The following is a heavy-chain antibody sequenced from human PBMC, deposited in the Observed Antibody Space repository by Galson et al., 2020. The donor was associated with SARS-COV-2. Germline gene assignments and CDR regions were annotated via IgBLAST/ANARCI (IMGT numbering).Heavy chain of an antibody. CDR3: ARGGYYYGSGSYSPSRPHYMDV. CDR1: GDSVSSNSAA. D-gene: IGHD3-10*01. J-gene: IGHJ6*03. CDR2: TYYRSKWYN. Sequence: SQTLSLTCAISGDSVSSNSAAWNWIRQSPSRGLEWLGRTYYRSKWYNDYAVSVKSRITINPDTSKNQFSLQLNSVTPEDTAVYYCARGGYYYGSGSYSPSRPHYMDVWGKGTTVTVSS. V-gene: IGHV6-1*01.